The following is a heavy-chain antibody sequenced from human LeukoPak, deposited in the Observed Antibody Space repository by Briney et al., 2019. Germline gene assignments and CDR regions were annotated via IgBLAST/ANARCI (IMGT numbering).Heavy chain of an antibody. J-gene: IGHJ4*02. V-gene: IGHV3-43*01. CDR1: GFTFDDYT. CDR2: ISWDGGST. CDR3: AKSKTAVTTGYLDY. Sequence: GGSLRLSCAASGFTFDDYTMHWVRQAPGKGLEWVSLISWDGGSTYYADSAKGRFTISRDNSKNSLYLQMNSLRTEDTALYYRAKSKTAVTTGYLDYWGQGTLVTVSS. D-gene: IGHD4-17*01.